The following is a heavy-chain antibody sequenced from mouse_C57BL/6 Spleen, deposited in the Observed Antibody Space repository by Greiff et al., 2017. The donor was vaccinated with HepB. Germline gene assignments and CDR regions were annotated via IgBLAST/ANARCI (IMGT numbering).Heavy chain of an antibody. V-gene: IGHV1-31*01. D-gene: IGHD1-1*01. J-gene: IGHJ4*01. CDR1: GYSFTGYY. CDR3: ARRDTTVVSAYYYAMDY. CDR2: IYPYNGVS. Sequence: VHVKQSGPELVKPGASVKISCKASGYSFTGYYMHWVKQSHGNILDWIGYIYPYNGVSSYNQKFKGKATLTVDKSSSTAYMELRSLTSEDSAVYYCARRDTTVVSAYYYAMDYWGQGTSVTVSS.